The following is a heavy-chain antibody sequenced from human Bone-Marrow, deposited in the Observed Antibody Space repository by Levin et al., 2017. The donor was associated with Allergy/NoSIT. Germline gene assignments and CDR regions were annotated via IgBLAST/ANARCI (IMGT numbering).Heavy chain of an antibody. J-gene: IGHJ3*01. V-gene: IGHV3-30*18. CDR1: GFTFTTYG. Sequence: GGSLRLSCAASGFTFTTYGIHWVRQAPGKGLEWVALISYDGSYKDYADSVKGRFTIARDNSKNTLWLQISSLRPEDTAVYYCAKEDRNYDILTGSYMNGAFDVWGQGTTVIVS. CDR3: AKEDRNYDILTGSYMNGAFDV. D-gene: IGHD3-9*01. CDR2: ISYDGSYK.